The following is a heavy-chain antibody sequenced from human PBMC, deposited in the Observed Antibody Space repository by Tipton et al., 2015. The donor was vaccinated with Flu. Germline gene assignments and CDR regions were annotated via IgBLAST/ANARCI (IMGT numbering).Heavy chain of an antibody. D-gene: IGHD4-11*01. CDR3: ARRDFSNYVSQPKNWFDL. Sequence: TLSLTCSVSGASVGSPYCWGWVRQPPGKGLEWIGNVCPGSPYYNASLRSRVTISLDGPRGRLSLRLTSVTAADTAVYFCARRDFSNYVSQPKNWFDLWGQGALVTVAS. V-gene: IGHV4-38-2*01. J-gene: IGHJ5*02. CDR2: VCPGSP. CDR1: GASVGSPYC.